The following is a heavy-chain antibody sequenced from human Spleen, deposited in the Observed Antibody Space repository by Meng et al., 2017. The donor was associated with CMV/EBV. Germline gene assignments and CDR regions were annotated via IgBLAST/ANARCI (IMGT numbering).Heavy chain of an antibody. J-gene: IGHJ4*02. CDR3: ARAIGVPGAGDYFDY. Sequence: SETLSLTCTVSGGSISSSSYYWGWIRQPPGKGLEWIGSIYYSGSTYYNPSLKSRVTMLEDTSKNQFSLKLSSVTAADPAVYCCARAIGVPGAGDYFDYWGQGTLVTVSS. V-gene: IGHV4-39*07. CDR1: GGSISSSSYY. CDR2: IYYSGST. D-gene: IGHD1-26*01.